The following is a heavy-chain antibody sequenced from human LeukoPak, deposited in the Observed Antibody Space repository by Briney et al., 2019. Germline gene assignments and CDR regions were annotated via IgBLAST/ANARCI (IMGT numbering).Heavy chain of an antibody. CDR1: GFTFSSYS. CDR3: ARVPSYYYYYMDV. Sequence: GGSLRLSCAASGFTFSSYSTNWVRQAPGKGLEWISYISGSSSTIYYADSVKGRFTISRDNAKNSLYLQMNSLRAEDTAVYYCARVPSYYYYYMDVWGKGTTVTVSS. J-gene: IGHJ6*03. CDR2: ISGSSSTI. V-gene: IGHV3-48*01.